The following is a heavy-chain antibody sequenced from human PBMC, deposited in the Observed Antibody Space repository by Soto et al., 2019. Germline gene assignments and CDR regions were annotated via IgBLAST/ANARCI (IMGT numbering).Heavy chain of an antibody. J-gene: IGHJ4*02. CDR3: ARDRYYGSATYYILSNFDY. CDR2: INAGNGNT. Sequence: GASVKVSCKASGYTFTSYAIHWVRQAPGQRLEWMGWINAGNGNTKYSQNFQGRVTITRDTSASTAYMELSSLRSEDTAVYYCARDRYYGSATYYILSNFDYWGQGALVTVSS. CDR1: GYTFTSYA. V-gene: IGHV1-3*01. D-gene: IGHD3-10*01.